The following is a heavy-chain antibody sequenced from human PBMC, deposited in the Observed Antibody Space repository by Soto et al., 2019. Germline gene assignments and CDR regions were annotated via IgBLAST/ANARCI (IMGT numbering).Heavy chain of an antibody. V-gene: IGHV1-18*03. Sequence: QVQLVQSGPEVKKPGASVKVSCKTSGYTFTSYGISWVRQAPGQGLEWMGWISTSKGDTNYAQKFQGRITMTTDTAAVTGYIKSRRRRSDDVAVYYRSTQCQAYGYWGRVSLLTVSS. CDR2: ISTSKGDT. D-gene: IGHD2-21*01. CDR3: STQCQAYGY. CDR1: GYTFTSYG. J-gene: IGHJ4*02.